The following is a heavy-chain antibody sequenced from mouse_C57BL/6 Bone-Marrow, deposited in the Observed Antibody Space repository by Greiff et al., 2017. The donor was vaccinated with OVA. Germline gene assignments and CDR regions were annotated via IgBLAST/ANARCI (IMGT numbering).Heavy chain of an antibody. V-gene: IGHV14-4*01. CDR1: GFNIKDDS. CDR3: TTFDYDGDWYFDV. D-gene: IGHD2-4*01. Sequence: EVKLMESGAELVRPGASVKLSCTASGFNIKDDSMHWVKQRPEQGLEWIGWIDPENGDTEYASKFQGKATITADTSSNTAYLQLSSLTSEDTAVYYCTTFDYDGDWYFDVWGTGTTVTVSS. J-gene: IGHJ1*03. CDR2: IDPENGDT.